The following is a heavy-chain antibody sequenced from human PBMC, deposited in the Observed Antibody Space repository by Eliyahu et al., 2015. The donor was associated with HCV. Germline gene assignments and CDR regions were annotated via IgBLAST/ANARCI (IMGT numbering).Heavy chain of an antibody. CDR2: INPNSGGT. D-gene: IGHD6-13*01. CDR1: GXTFTGYY. CDR3: ARAEAGGIAAAGFDY. Sequence: QVXLVQSGAEVKKPGASVKVXCXASGXTFTGYYMXWVRQAPGQGLEWMGWINPNSGGTNYAQKFQGWVTMTRDTSISTAYMELSRLRSDDTAVYYCARAEAGGIAAAGFDYWGQXTLVTVSS. V-gene: IGHV1-2*04. J-gene: IGHJ4*02.